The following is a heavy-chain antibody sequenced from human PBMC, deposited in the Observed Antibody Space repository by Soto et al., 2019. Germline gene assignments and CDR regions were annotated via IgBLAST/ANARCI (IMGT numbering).Heavy chain of an antibody. CDR2: ISASVSPI. D-gene: IGHD4-4*01. Sequence: SLRLSCKASGFTVSYSEMNWVGQAPGKGLEWLSYISASVSPIYYADSVKGRFTISRDNAKNSLYLQMNSLRAGDTAVYYCAKSRRNGYSFDKCGQRTLVTVSS. V-gene: IGHV3-48*03. J-gene: IGHJ4*01. CDR3: AKSRRNGYSFDK. CDR1: GFTVSYSE.